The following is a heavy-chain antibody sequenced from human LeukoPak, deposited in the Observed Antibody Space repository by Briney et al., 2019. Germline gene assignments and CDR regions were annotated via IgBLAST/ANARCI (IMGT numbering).Heavy chain of an antibody. Sequence: ASVKVSCRASGYTFTSYDINWVRQATGQGFEWMGWMNPNSGNTGYAQKFQGRVTITADKSTSTAYMELSSLRSEDTAVYYCARSGDGYNLGRFDYWGQGTLVTVSS. D-gene: IGHD5-12*01. CDR2: MNPNSGNT. CDR1: GYTFTSYD. CDR3: ARSGDGYNLGRFDY. V-gene: IGHV1-8*01. J-gene: IGHJ4*02.